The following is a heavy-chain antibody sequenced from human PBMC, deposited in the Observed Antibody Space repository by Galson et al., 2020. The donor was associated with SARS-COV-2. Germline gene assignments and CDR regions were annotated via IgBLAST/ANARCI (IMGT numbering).Heavy chain of an antibody. J-gene: IGHJ4*02. Sequence: GGSLRLSCAASGFTFSSYDMHWVRQATGKGLEWVSAIGTAGDTYYPGSVKGRFTISRENAKNSLYLQMNSLGAGDTAVYYCARGVASGWYYCLDYWGQGPLGTVSS. V-gene: IGHV3-13*01. CDR3: ARGVASGWYYCLDY. D-gene: IGHD6-19*01. CDR1: GFTFSSYD. CDR2: IGTAGDT.